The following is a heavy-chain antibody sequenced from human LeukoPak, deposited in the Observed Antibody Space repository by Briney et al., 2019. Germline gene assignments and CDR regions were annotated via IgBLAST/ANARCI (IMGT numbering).Heavy chain of an antibody. V-gene: IGHV1-69*05. CDR2: IIPIFGTA. CDR3: ARELSPTSFDY. J-gene: IGHJ4*02. D-gene: IGHD2/OR15-2a*01. Sequence: SVKVSCKASGGTFSSYAISWVRQAPGQGLEWKGRIIPIFGTANYAQKFQGRVTITTDESTSTAYMELSSLRSEDTAVYYCARELSPTSFDYWGQGTLVTVSS. CDR1: GGTFSSYA.